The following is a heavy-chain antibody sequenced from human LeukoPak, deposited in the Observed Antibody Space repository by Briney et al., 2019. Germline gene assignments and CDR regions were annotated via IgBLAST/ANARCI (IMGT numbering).Heavy chain of an antibody. V-gene: IGHV3-30*02. Sequence: QTGGSLRLSCAASGFTVSSNYMSWVRQAPGKGLEWVAFIRYDGSNKYYADSVKGRFTISRDNSKNTLYLQMNSLRAEDTAVYYCAKARGSSSGLDAFDIWGQGTMVTVSS. CDR1: GFTVSSNY. J-gene: IGHJ3*02. CDR2: IRYDGSNK. CDR3: AKARGSSSGLDAFDI. D-gene: IGHD6-6*01.